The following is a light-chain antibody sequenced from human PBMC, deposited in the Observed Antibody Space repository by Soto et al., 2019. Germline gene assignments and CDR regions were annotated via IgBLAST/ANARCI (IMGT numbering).Light chain of an antibody. CDR3: RSYTGASTPIV. CDR1: SSDVGTYNF. Sequence: QSALTQPASVSGSPGQSITISCTGTSSDVGTYNFVSWYQQLPGTAPKLMVYGVTIRPSGVSNRFSGSKSGNTASLTISGPQVEDEADYSCRSYTGASTPIVFGPGTKLTVL. J-gene: IGLJ1*01. V-gene: IGLV2-14*01. CDR2: GVT.